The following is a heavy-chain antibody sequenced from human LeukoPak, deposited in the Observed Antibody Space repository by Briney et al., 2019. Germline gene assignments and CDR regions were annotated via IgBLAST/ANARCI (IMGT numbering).Heavy chain of an antibody. CDR1: GYTFTGYY. Sequence: EASVKVSCKASGYTFTGYYMHWVRQAPGQGLEWMGWINPNSGGTNYAQKFQGRVTMTRDTSISTAYMELSRLRSDDTAVYYCARDHPMVRGVIPDYWGQGTLVTVSS. D-gene: IGHD3-10*01. J-gene: IGHJ4*02. V-gene: IGHV1-2*02. CDR2: INPNSGGT. CDR3: ARDHPMVRGVIPDY.